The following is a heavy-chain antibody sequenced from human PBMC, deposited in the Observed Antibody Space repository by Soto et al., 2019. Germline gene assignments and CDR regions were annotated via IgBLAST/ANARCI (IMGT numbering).Heavy chain of an antibody. V-gene: IGHV4-39*01. CDR1: GGSICSSSYY. Sequence: QLQLQESGPGLVKPSETLSLTCTVSGGSICSSSYYWGWIRQPPGKGLEWIGYIYYSGSTYYNPSLKSRVTISVDTSKNQFSLKLNSVTAADTAVYYCATSNWFDPWGQGTLVTVSS. CDR3: ATSNWFDP. J-gene: IGHJ5*02. CDR2: IYYSGST.